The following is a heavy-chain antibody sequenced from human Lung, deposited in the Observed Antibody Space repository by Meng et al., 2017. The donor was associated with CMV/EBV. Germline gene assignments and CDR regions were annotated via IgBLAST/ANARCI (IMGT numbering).Heavy chain of an antibody. V-gene: IGHV1-69*02. J-gene: IGHJ5*01. CDR2: IIPVRGIT. D-gene: IGHD2-2*01. Sequence: SSYRGSWVQQAPGQGREWMGRIIPVRGITNYAQKLQGRVTITADRSTSTFYMELSSLRSEDTAMYYCARGQYCSNTNCFNWFDSWAQGTLVTVSS. CDR3: ARGQYCSNTNCFNWFDS. CDR1: SSYR.